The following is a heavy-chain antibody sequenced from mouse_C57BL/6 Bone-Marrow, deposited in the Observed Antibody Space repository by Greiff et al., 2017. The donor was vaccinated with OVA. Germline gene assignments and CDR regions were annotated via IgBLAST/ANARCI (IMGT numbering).Heavy chain of an antibody. CDR3: ARQRDYDYGYAMDY. D-gene: IGHD2-4*01. Sequence: EVHLVESGGGLVQPGGSLKLSCAASGFTFSDYGMAWVRQAPRKGPEWVAFISNLAYSIYYADTVTGRFTMSRENAKNTLYLEMSSLRSEDTSMYYCARQRDYDYGYAMDYWGQGTSVTVSA. CDR1: GFTFSDYG. CDR2: ISNLAYSI. V-gene: IGHV5-15*01. J-gene: IGHJ4*01.